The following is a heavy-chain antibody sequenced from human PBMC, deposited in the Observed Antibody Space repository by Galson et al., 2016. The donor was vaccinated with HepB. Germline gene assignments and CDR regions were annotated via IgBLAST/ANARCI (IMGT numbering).Heavy chain of an antibody. CDR3: GRDRSSGWVFIDY. Sequence: SVKVSCKASGGTFSNYAISWVRQAPGQGLEWMGAIIPVSGTTAYTPKFQGRVTITAYESTSTGYMELSGLKSDDTAIYYCGRDRSSGWVFIDYWGQGTLGTVSS. CDR1: GGTFSNYA. D-gene: IGHD6-19*01. CDR2: IIPVSGTT. V-gene: IGHV1-69*13. J-gene: IGHJ4*02.